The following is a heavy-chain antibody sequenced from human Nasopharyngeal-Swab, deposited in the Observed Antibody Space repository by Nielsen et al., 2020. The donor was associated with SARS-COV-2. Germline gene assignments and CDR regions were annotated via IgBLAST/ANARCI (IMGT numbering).Heavy chain of an antibody. J-gene: IGHJ3*02. Sequence: SETPSLTCTVSGGSISSSSYYWGWVRQPPGKGLEWIGSIYYSGSTYYNPSLKSRVTISVDTSKNQFSLKLSSVTAADTAVYYCARGVISSFDAFDIWGQGTMVTVSS. CDR2: IYYSGST. D-gene: IGHD3-16*02. V-gene: IGHV4-39*01. CDR3: ARGVISSFDAFDI. CDR1: GGSISSSSYY.